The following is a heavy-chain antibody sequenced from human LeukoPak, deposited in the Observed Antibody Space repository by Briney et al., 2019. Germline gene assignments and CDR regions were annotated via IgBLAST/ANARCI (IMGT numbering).Heavy chain of an antibody. CDR2: INQYGSAK. V-gene: IGHV3-7*01. CDR1: VFTFSVSG. D-gene: IGHD3-3*01. J-gene: IGHJ4*02. CDR3: ARQLSWSGRDY. Sequence: GGSLRLPCAASVFTFSVSGMSCVRQAPGKGLECVANINQYGSAKNYLHSVRGLFAISRDRRKNSVYLQMNSLRDEDTAAYYCARQLSWSGRDYWGQGTLVTVSS.